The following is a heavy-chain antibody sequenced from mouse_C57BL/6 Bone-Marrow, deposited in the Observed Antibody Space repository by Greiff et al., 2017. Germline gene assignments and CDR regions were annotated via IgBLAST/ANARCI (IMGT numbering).Heavy chain of an antibody. V-gene: IGHV14-2*01. Sequence: EVQLQQSGAELVKPGASVKLSCTASGFNIKDYYMHWVKQRTEQGLEWIGRIDPEDGETKYASKFQGKATITADPSSNTAYLQLSSLTSEDTAVYYCARSGPTTVVRDWGQGTSVTVSS. J-gene: IGHJ4*01. CDR2: IDPEDGET. CDR3: ARSGPTTVVRD. CDR1: GFNIKDYY. D-gene: IGHD1-1*01.